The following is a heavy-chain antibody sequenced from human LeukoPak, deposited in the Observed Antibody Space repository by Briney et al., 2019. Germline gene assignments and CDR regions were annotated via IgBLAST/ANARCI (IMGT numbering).Heavy chain of an antibody. Sequence: SETLSLTCTVSGGSISSGGYYWSWIRQHPGKGLEWIGYIYYSGSTYYNPFLKSRVTISVDTSKNQFSLKLSSVTAADTAVYYCARDRYGSGSYTGSGGWFDPWGQGALVTVSS. CDR1: GGSISSGGYY. V-gene: IGHV4-31*03. CDR2: IYYSGST. CDR3: ARDRYGSGSYTGSGGWFDP. J-gene: IGHJ5*02. D-gene: IGHD3-10*01.